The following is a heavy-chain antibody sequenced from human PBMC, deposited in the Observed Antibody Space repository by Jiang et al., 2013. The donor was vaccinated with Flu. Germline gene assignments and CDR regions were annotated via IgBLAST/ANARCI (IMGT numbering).Heavy chain of an antibody. Sequence: SQTLSLTCAISGDSVSSNSVAWNWIRQSPSRGLEWLGRTYYRSKWYNDYAVSVKSRITINPDTSKNQFSLQLNSVTPEDTAVYFCARDLRYSSAWSSGWYFDYWGQGTLVTVSS. CDR1: GDSVSSNSVA. CDR2: TYYRSKWYN. CDR3: ARDLRYSSAWSSGWYFDY. D-gene: IGHD6-19*01. V-gene: IGHV6-1*01. J-gene: IGHJ4*02.